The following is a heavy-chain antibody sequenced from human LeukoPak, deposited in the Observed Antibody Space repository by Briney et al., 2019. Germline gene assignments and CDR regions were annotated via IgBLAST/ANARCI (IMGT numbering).Heavy chain of an antibody. D-gene: IGHD5-24*01. CDR1: VGSISSSSYY. J-gene: IGHJ4*02. Sequence: SETLSLTCTVPVGSISSSSYYWGWIRQPPGKGLEWIGRIYTSGSTNYNPSLKSRVTISVDTSKNQFSLKLSSVTAADTAVYYCAREMATIFYFDFWGQGTLVTVSS. CDR3: AREMATIFYFDF. V-gene: IGHV4-61*02. CDR2: IYTSGST.